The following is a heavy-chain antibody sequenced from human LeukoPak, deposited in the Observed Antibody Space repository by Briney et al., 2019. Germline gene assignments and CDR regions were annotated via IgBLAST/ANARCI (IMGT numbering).Heavy chain of an antibody. Sequence: GGSLRLSCAASGFTFSNYYMSWIRKAPARGQEWVSYISSSGSTIYYADSVKGRFTISRDNAKNSLYLQMNSLRAEDTAVYYCAKGSGYYDSSGFDYWGQGTLVTVSS. CDR2: ISSSGSTI. D-gene: IGHD3-22*01. V-gene: IGHV3-11*04. J-gene: IGHJ4*02. CDR1: GFTFSNYY. CDR3: AKGSGYYDSSGFDY.